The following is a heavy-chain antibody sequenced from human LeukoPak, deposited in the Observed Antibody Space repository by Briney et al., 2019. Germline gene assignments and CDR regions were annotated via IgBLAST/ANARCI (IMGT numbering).Heavy chain of an antibody. CDR1: GYTFTGYY. V-gene: IGHV1-2*02. Sequence: ASVKVSCKASGYTFTGYYMHWVRQAPGQGLEWMGWINPNSGGTNYAQKFQGRVTMTTDTSTSTAYMELRSLRSDDTAVYYCARAPRITMIVVIPFDYWGQGTLVTVSS. CDR2: INPNSGGT. CDR3: ARAPRITMIVVIPFDY. D-gene: IGHD3-22*01. J-gene: IGHJ4*02.